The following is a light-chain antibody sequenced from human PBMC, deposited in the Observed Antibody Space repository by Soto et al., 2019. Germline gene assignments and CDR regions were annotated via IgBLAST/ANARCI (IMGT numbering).Light chain of an antibody. J-gene: IGLJ3*02. V-gene: IGLV2-8*01. CDR2: EVT. CDR1: SSDVGGYNY. Sequence: TGTSSDVGGYNYVSWYQQYPGRAPKLMIYEVTKRPSGVPDRFSGSKSGNTASLTVSGLQAEDEADYYCSSYAASNNFYFVFGGGTKVTVL. CDR3: SSYAASNNFYFV.